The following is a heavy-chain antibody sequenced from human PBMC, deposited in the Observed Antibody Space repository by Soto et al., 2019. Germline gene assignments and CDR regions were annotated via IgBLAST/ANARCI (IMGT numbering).Heavy chain of an antibody. CDR2: ISTRSSNI. Sequence: EVQLVEPGGGLVQPGGSLRLSCAASGFTFSTYSMNWVRQAPGKGLEWVSYISTRSSNIYYADSVKGRFTTSRDNVKNSLFLQMNSLRDEDTAVYYCAREVRGGDSNPDYWGQGTLVIVST. V-gene: IGHV3-48*02. CDR3: AREVRGGDSNPDY. J-gene: IGHJ4*02. CDR1: GFTFSTYS. D-gene: IGHD2-21*02.